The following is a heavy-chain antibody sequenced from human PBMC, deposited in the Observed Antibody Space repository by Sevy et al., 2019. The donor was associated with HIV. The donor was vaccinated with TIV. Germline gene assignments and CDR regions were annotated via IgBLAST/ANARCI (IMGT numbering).Heavy chain of an antibody. CDR2: FYYTGIT. CDR3: ARVPSPYYDSSGDLIREYYFDS. CDR1: GGPISSHY. Sequence: SETLSFICTVSGGPISSHYWSWIRQTPGKGLEWIGYFYYTGITNYNPSLKSRVTMSADTSTNRVSLKLSSVTAADTAVYYCARVPSPYYDSSGDLIREYYFDSRGQGTPVTVSS. V-gene: IGHV4-59*11. D-gene: IGHD3-22*01. J-gene: IGHJ4*02.